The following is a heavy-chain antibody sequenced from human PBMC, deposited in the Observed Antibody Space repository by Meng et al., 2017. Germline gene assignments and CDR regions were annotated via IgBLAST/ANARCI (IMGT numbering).Heavy chain of an antibody. Sequence: QGELGESGVEVKKPGASVKVSLKASGYNFTSYDINWVRQGNGQGLEWMGWMNPNSGNTGYAQKFQGRVTMTRNTSISTAYMELSSLRSEDTAVYYCARGDIVVVPAALFDPWGQGTLVTVSS. J-gene: IGHJ5*02. CDR2: MNPNSGNT. D-gene: IGHD2-2*01. V-gene: IGHV1-8*01. CDR3: ARGDIVVVPAALFDP. CDR1: GYNFTSYD.